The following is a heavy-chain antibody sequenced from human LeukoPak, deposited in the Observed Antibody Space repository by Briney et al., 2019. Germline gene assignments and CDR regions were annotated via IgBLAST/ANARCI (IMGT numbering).Heavy chain of an antibody. CDR3: ARDSGTYYDILTGYYPTPLN. V-gene: IGHV1-2*02. D-gene: IGHD3-9*01. J-gene: IGHJ4*02. Sequence: ASVKVSCKASGYTFNGYYMHWVRRAPGQGLEWMGWINPNSGGTNYAQKFQGRVTMTRDTSISTAYMELSRLRSDDTAVYYCARDSGTYYDILTGYYPTPLNWGQGTLVTVSS. CDR2: INPNSGGT. CDR1: GYTFNGYY.